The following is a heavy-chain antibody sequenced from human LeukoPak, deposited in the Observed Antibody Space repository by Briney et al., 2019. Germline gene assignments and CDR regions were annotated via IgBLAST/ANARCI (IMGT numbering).Heavy chain of an antibody. CDR2: ISSEGGNE. CDR1: GCTFTNYG. Sequence: GRSLRLSCEASGCTFTNYGVHWVRQAPGKGLEWVAVISSEGGNEYYADSVKGRFTISRDDVRETVPLQMSSLRSEDTAVYYCARDKPEFCSGGTCYSSYYFYGMDVWGQGTTVTVSS. CDR3: ARDKPEFCSGGTCYSSYYFYGMDV. D-gene: IGHD2-15*01. J-gene: IGHJ6*02. V-gene: IGHV3-30*03.